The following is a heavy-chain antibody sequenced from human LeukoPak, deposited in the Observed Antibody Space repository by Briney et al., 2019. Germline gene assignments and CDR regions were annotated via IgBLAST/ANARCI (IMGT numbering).Heavy chain of an antibody. V-gene: IGHV1-2*06. CDR1: GYTFTGYY. CDR3: ARVSVGFLEWLLHDKCDAFDI. CDR2: INPNSGGT. D-gene: IGHD3-3*01. Sequence: ASVKVSCKASGYTFTGYYMHWVRQAPGQGLEWMGRINPNSGGTNYAQKFQGRDTMTRDTSISTAYMELSRLRSDDTAVYYCARVSVGFLEWLLHDKCDAFDIWGQGTMVTVSS. J-gene: IGHJ3*02.